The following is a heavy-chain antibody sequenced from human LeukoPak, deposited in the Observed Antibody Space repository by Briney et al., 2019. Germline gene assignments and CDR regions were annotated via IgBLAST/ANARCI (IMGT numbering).Heavy chain of an antibody. V-gene: IGHV4-4*07. CDR3: ARKDGDY. CDR1: GASISAFH. CDR2: IYSSGST. J-gene: IGHJ4*02. Sequence: SETLSLTCTVAGASISAFHWTWVRQPAGKGLEWIGLIYSSGSTLFNPSLKSRGAMSVDLTKNQLPLKLTSVTAADTAMYYCARKDGDYWGRGTLVTVSS.